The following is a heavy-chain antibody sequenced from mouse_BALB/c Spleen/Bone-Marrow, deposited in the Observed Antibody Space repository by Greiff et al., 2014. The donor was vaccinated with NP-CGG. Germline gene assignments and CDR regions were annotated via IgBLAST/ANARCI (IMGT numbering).Heavy chain of an antibody. J-gene: IGHJ4*01. Sequence: QVQLQQSGAELVKPGAPVKLSCKASGYTFTSYWMNWVKQRPGRGLEWIGRIDPSDSETHYNQKFKDKATLTVDKSSSTAYIQHSSRTSEDSAVDYCAAALGDGYYYAMDYWGQGTSVTVSS. V-gene: IGHV1-69*02. D-gene: IGHD2-3*01. CDR2: IDPSDSET. CDR3: AAALGDGYYYAMDY. CDR1: GYTFTSYW.